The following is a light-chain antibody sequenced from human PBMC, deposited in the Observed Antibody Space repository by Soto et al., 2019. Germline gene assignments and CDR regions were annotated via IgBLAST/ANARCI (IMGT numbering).Light chain of an antibody. CDR2: GAS. CDR3: QQYNNWPPDT. CDR1: QSVNNN. Sequence: EIILTQSPASLSVSPGERATLSCRASQSVNNNLAWYQQKRGQAPRLLIYGASTRATGIPGRFRGSGSGTECTLTITSLQSEDFAVYFCQQYNNWPPDTFGQGTKLVIK. J-gene: IGKJ2*01. V-gene: IGKV3-15*01.